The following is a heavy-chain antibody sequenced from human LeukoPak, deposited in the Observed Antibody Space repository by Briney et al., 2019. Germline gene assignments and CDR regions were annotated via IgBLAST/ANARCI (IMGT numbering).Heavy chain of an antibody. Sequence: ASVTVSSKASGYTFTSYAMHWVRQAPGQRLEWMGWINAGNGNTKYSQKFQGRVTITRDTSASTAYMELSSLRSEDTAVYYCARVSLVRGEYFDYWGQGTLVSVSS. J-gene: IGHJ4*02. CDR3: ARVSLVRGEYFDY. D-gene: IGHD3-10*01. CDR1: GYTFTSYA. CDR2: INAGNGNT. V-gene: IGHV1-3*01.